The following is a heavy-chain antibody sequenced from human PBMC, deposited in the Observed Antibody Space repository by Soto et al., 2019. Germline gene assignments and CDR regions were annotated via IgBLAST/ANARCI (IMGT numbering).Heavy chain of an antibody. V-gene: IGHV3-23*01. J-gene: IGHJ4*02. D-gene: IGHD5-12*01. Sequence: EVQLLESGGGLVQPGGSLRLSCAACGFTFSSYAMSWVRQAPGKGLEWVSAISGSGGSTYYADSVKGRFTISRDNSKNTLYLQMNSLRAEDTAVYYCAKDIRDGYNSGNDYWGQGTLVTVSS. CDR2: ISGSGGST. CDR1: GFTFSSYA. CDR3: AKDIRDGYNSGNDY.